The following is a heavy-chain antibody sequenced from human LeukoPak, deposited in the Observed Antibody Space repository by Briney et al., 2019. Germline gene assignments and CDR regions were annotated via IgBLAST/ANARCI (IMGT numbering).Heavy chain of an antibody. D-gene: IGHD1-26*01. CDR2: IPYDGSNK. V-gene: IGHV3-30*02. CDR3: AKRLSGHWSFADY. CDR1: GFTFSTYG. J-gene: IGHJ4*02. Sequence: GGSLRLSCAASGFTFSTYGMHWVRQAPGKGLEWMAFIPYDGSNKFYADCVKGRLTIYRDNSNHSLYLQMNRLRTDDTAVYYCAKRLSGHWSFADYLGQGTLVTVPS.